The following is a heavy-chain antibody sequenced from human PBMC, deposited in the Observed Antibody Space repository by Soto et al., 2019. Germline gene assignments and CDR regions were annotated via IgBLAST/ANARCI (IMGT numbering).Heavy chain of an antibody. J-gene: IGHJ6*02. CDR3: APMGV. V-gene: IGHV3-23*01. CDR2: ISGSDNTT. CDR1: GFTFSSYA. Sequence: PGGSLRLSCAASGFTFSSYAMSWVRQAQGKGLEWVSAISGSDNTTYYADSVKGRFTISRDNSKNTLYSQMSSLRADDTAVYYCAPMGVWGQGTTVTVSS.